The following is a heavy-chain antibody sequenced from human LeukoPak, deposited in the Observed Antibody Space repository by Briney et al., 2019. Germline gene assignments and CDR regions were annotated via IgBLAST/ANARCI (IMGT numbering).Heavy chain of an antibody. D-gene: IGHD2-2*01. CDR3: VRGAGSSRAFDI. Sequence: GASVKVSCKASGYTFTSYDINWVRQATGQGLKGVGWMNPNRGNTGYAKKFQGRVTITRNTSISTAYMELSRLRSEDTAVYYCVRGAGSSRAFDIWGKGKTVTVS. J-gene: IGHJ3*02. CDR2: MNPNRGNT. V-gene: IGHV1-8*01. CDR1: GYTFTSYD.